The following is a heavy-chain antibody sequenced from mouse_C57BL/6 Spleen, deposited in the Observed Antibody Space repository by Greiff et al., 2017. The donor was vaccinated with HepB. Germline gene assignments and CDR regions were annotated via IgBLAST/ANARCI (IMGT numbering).Heavy chain of an antibody. D-gene: IGHD1-3*01. Sequence: DVQLVESGGGLVKPGGSLKLSCAASGFTFSSYAMSWVRQTPEKRLEWVATISDGGSYTYYPDNVKGRFTISRDNAKNNLDLQMSHLKSEDTAMYYCARDTDYGSSANWGQGTLVTVSA. V-gene: IGHV5-4*01. CDR1: GFTFSSYA. CDR2: ISDGGSYT. CDR3: ARDTDYGSSAN. J-gene: IGHJ3*01.